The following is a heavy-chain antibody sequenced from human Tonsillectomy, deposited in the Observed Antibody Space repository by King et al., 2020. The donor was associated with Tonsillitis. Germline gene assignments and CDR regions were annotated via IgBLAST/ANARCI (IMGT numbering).Heavy chain of an antibody. CDR2: INPKTGVT. CDR3: ASQFCTTTSCHVDY. CDR1: GYTFIDYY. J-gene: IGHJ4*02. V-gene: IGHV1-2*02. Sequence: QLVQSGAEVRKPGASVKVSCTVSGYTFIDYYIPWVRQAPGQGLEWMGWINPKTGVTNSAQRFKGRVTLTRDSSISTAYMQLTSLRSDDTALYYCASQFCTTTSCHVDYWGQGTLVTVSS. D-gene: IGHD2-2*01.